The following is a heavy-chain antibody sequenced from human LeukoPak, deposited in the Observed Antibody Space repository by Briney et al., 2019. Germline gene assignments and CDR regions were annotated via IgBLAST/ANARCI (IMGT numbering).Heavy chain of an antibody. CDR3: ASSYSSSWEVYYFDY. CDR2: IYYSGST. V-gene: IGHV4-59*01. Sequence: SETLSLTCTVSGGSISSYYWSWIRQPPGKGLEWIGYIYYSGSTNYNPSLKSRVTISVDTSKNQFSLKLSSVTAADTAVYYCASSYSSSWEVYYFDYWGQGTLVTVSS. CDR1: GGSISSYY. J-gene: IGHJ4*02. D-gene: IGHD6-13*01.